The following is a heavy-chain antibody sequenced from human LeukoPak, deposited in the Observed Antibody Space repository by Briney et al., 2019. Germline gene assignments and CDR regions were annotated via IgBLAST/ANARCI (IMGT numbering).Heavy chain of an antibody. Sequence: GGSLRLSCKASGFSLGTFAMSWVRRAPGRGLELVSTLSSSGSRTYYAESVKGRFTISRDTSMNTVFLQMNSLRGDDTAIYYCAKNKGQLVPNYCMNVWGKGPTVTVS. CDR1: GFSLGTFA. V-gene: IGHV3-23*01. J-gene: IGHJ6*03. D-gene: IGHD2/OR15-2a*01. CDR3: AKNKGQLVPNYCMNV. CDR2: LSSSGSRT.